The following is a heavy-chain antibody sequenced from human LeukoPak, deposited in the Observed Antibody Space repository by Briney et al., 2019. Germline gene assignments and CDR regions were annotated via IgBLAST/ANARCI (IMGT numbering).Heavy chain of an antibody. CDR3: ARRHLGFCSGGSCRDFDY. J-gene: IGHJ4*02. D-gene: IGHD2-15*01. CDR1: GGSFSGYY. Sequence: SETLSLTCAVYGGSFSGYYWSWIRQPPGKGLEWIGEIHYSGSTNYNPTLKSRVNISVDTSKNKLPLKLSSVTAADTAVYYCARRHLGFCSGGSCRDFDYWGQGTLVTVSS. V-gene: IGHV4-34*01. CDR2: IHYSGST.